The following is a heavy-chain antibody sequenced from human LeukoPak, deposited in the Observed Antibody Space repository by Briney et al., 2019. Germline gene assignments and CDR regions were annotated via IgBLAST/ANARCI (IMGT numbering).Heavy chain of an antibody. J-gene: IGHJ6*02. CDR2: ISGSGGST. Sequence: GGSLRLSCAASGFTFSSYAMSWVRQAPGKGLEWVSAISGSGGSTYYADSVKGRFTISRDNSKNTLYLQMNSLRAEDTAIYYCAKGGYCSSTSCEIHYYYYGMDVWGQGTTVTVSS. CDR3: AKGGYCSSTSCEIHYYYYGMDV. CDR1: GFTFSSYA. D-gene: IGHD2-2*01. V-gene: IGHV3-23*01.